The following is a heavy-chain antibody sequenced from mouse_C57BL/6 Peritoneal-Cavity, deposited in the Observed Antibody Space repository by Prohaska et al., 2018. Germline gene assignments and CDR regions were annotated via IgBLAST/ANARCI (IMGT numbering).Heavy chain of an antibody. D-gene: IGHD2-2*01. CDR3: ARRGWLRTLDYFDY. J-gene: IGHJ2*01. Sequence: QRPGHGLEWIGEILPGSGSTKYNEKFKGKATFTADTSSNTAYMQLSSLTTEDSAIYYCARRGWLRTLDYFDYWGQGTNLTVSS. CDR2: ILPGSGST. V-gene: IGHV1-9*01.